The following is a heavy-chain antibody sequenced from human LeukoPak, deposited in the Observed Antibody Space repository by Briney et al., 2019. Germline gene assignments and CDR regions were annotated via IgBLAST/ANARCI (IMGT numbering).Heavy chain of an antibody. CDR1: GFTFSSHS. J-gene: IGHJ4*02. V-gene: IGHV3-23*01. CDR3: AKVAWESRPPDCNS. D-gene: IGHD6-6*01. CDR2: IRGSGDTA. Sequence: GGSLRLSCAASGFTFSSHSMAWVRQAPGKGLEWVSAIRGSGDTALYADSVKGRFTISRDNFKNIVYLEMNSLRAEDTATYYCAKVAWESRPPDCNSWGPGTLVTVSS.